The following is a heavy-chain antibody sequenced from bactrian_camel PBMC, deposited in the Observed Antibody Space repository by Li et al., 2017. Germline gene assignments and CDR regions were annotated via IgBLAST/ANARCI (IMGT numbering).Heavy chain of an antibody. CDR3: AARGPNGYTKLSGGDFTY. CDR2: IYTGSGNT. Sequence: QLVESGGGSVQAGGSLRLSCSASGYTYNRNCMAWFRQAPGKEREGVARIYTGSGNTYYADSVKGRFTITQDNAKNTVYLQMNSLKPEDAAKYDCAARGPNGYTKLSGGDFTYWGQGTQVTVS. D-gene: IGHD2*01. CDR1: GYTYNRNC. J-gene: IGHJ6*01. V-gene: IGHV3S25*01.